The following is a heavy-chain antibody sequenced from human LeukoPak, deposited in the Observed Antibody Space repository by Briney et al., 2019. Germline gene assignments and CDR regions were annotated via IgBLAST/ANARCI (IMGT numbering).Heavy chain of an antibody. CDR2: ISSNGGST. V-gene: IGHV3-64*01. CDR3: ANSGSTSFY. CDR1: GFTFSSYA. Sequence: GGSLRLSCAASGFTFSSYAMHWVRQAPGRGLEYVSAISSNGGSTYYANSVKGRFTISRDNSKNTLYLQMGSLRAEDMAVYYCANSGSTSFYWGQGTLVTVSS. D-gene: IGHD2-2*01. J-gene: IGHJ4*02.